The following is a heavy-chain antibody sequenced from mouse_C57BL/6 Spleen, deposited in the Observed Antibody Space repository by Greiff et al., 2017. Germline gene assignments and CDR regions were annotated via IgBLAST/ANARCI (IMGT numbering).Heavy chain of an antibody. J-gene: IGHJ3*01. CDR1: GFTFSDYG. D-gene: IGHD1-1*01. CDR2: ISSGSSTI. Sequence: EVKLMESGGGLVKPGGSLKLSCAASGFTFSDYGMHWVRQAPEKGLEWVAYISSGSSTIYYADTVKGRFTISRDNAKNTLFLQMTSLRSEDTAMYYCAITTVVARFAYWGQGTLVTVSA. V-gene: IGHV5-17*01. CDR3: AITTVVARFAY.